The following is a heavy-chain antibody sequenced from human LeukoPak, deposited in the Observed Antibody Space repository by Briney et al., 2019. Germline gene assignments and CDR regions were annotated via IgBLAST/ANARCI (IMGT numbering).Heavy chain of an antibody. J-gene: IGHJ4*02. V-gene: IGHV1-2*02. D-gene: IGHD3-22*01. CDR2: INPNSGGT. CDR3: ARAWGLGYYDSSGYPFYFDY. Sequence: ASVKVSCKASGYTFTSYGISWVRQAPGQGLEWMGWINPNSGGTNYAQKFQGRVTMTRDTSISTAYMELSRLRSDDAAVYYCARAWGLGYYDSSGYPFYFDYWGQGTLVTVSS. CDR1: GYTFTSYG.